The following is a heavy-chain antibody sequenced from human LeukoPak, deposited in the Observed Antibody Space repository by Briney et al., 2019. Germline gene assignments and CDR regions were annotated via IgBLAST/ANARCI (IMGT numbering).Heavy chain of an antibody. D-gene: IGHD5-18*01. CDR2: ISGSGGST. CDR1: GFTFSTYA. CDR3: AKEGYRYGYAIDY. V-gene: IGHV3-23*01. Sequence: GGSLRLSCAASGFTFSTYAMSWVRQAPGKGLEWVSAISGSGGSTYYADSVRGRFTIPRDNSKNTLYLQMNSLRAEDTAVYYCAKEGYRYGYAIDYWGQGTLVTVSS. J-gene: IGHJ4*02.